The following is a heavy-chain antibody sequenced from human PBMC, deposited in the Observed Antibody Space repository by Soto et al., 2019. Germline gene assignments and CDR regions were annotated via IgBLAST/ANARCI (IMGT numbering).Heavy chain of an antibody. Sequence: LRLSCAASGFTCSSYAMSWVRQAPGKGLEWVSAISGSGGSTYYADSVKGRFTISRDNSKNTLYLQMNSLRAEDTAVYYCAKDEPSAMIVVVITPPDAFDIWGQGTMVTVSS. CDR3: AKDEPSAMIVVVITPPDAFDI. V-gene: IGHV3-23*01. J-gene: IGHJ3*02. D-gene: IGHD3-22*01. CDR2: ISGSGGST. CDR1: GFTCSSYA.